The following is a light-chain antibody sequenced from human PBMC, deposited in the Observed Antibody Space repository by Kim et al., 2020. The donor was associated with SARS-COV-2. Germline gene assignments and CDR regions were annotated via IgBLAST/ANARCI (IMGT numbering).Light chain of an antibody. CDR2: DVD. V-gene: IGLV2-14*03. Sequence: GHAITLACTGTSSDIGSTNYVSWYQLNPGEAPKLVIFDVDLRPSGISTRFSGSKSGNKASLTISGLQPEDEADYFCISYAASITFVFGSGTKVTVL. CDR3: ISYAASITFV. CDR1: SSDIGSTNY. J-gene: IGLJ1*01.